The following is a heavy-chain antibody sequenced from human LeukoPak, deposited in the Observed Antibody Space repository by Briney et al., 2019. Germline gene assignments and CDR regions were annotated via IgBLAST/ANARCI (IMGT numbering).Heavy chain of an antibody. J-gene: IGHJ4*02. V-gene: IGHV4-39*01. Sequence: SETLSLTCTVSGGSINSSSHYWGWIRQPPGKGLEWIGGIYYSGSTYYNPSLKSRVTISVDTSKNQFSLKLNSVTAADTAVYYCVRQKITTSDYWGQGTLVTVPS. CDR2: IYYSGST. CDR1: GGSINSSSHY. CDR3: VRQKITTSDY. D-gene: IGHD3-16*01.